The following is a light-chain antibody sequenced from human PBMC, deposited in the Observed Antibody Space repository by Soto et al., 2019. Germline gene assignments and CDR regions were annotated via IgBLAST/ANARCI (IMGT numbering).Light chain of an antibody. CDR1: QNIKNW. Sequence: DIQMTQSPSTLSASVGDTVIITCRASQNIKNWLAWYQQKAGTAPRLLIYEASKLENGVPSRFSGSGSGTELTLTIRSLQPDDFATYYCEQYFSYSLYTFGQGTKLEIK. V-gene: IGKV1-5*03. CDR2: EAS. J-gene: IGKJ2*01. CDR3: EQYFSYSLYT.